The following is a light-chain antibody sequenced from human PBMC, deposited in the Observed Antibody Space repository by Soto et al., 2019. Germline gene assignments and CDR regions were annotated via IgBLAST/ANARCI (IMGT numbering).Light chain of an antibody. CDR2: AAS. CDR1: QSISNY. V-gene: IGKV1-39*01. Sequence: DIPMTQSPSSLSASVGDRVTITCRASQSISNYLNWYQQKPGKAPKLLIYAASSLQSGVPSRFSGSGSGTDFTLTISSLQPEDFATYSCQQSYTTIFTFGPGTNVDI. J-gene: IGKJ3*01. CDR3: QQSYTTIFT.